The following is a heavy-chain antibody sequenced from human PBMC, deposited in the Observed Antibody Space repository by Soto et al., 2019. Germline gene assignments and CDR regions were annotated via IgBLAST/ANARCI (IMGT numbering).Heavy chain of an antibody. CDR2: IYKSTTT. CDR3: AREVTMVRGANTLLGYYYYGMDV. CDR1: GDSTSTVDYF. Sequence: SETLSLTCSVSGDSTSTVDYFWAWIRQPPGQALEYIGYIYKSTTTYYNPSFESRVAISLDTSKNQFSLKLSSVTAADTAVYYCAREVTMVRGANTLLGYYYYGMDVWGQGTTVTVSS. J-gene: IGHJ6*02. D-gene: IGHD3-10*01. V-gene: IGHV4-30-4*01.